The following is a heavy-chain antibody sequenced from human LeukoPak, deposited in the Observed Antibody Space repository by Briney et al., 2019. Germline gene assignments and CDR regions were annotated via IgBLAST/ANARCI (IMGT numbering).Heavy chain of an antibody. Sequence: GGSLRLSCAASRFTFSDYSMTWTRQAPGKGLEWVSYISSSSSYTNYADSVKGRFSISRDNAKNSLYLQMNSLRAEDTAVYYCARPLGYCSVTKCSPLAYWGERCPVTVSS. CDR1: RFTFSDYS. CDR3: ARPLGYCSVTKCSPLAY. J-gene: IGHJ4*02. CDR2: ISSSSSYT. D-gene: IGHD2-2*01. V-gene: IGHV3-11*06.